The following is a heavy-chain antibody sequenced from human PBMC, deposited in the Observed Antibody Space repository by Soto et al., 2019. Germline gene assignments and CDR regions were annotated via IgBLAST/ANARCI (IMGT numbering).Heavy chain of an antibody. J-gene: IGHJ3*02. CDR1: GGTFSSYA. V-gene: IGHV1-69*13. Sequence: SVKVSCKASGGTFSSYAISWVRQAPGQRLEWMGGIIPIFGTANYAQKFQGRVTITADESTSTAYMELSSLRSEDTAVYYCARVGPYYYGSGSSTVDAFDIWGQGTMVTVSS. CDR2: IIPIFGTA. D-gene: IGHD3-10*01. CDR3: ARVGPYYYGSGSSTVDAFDI.